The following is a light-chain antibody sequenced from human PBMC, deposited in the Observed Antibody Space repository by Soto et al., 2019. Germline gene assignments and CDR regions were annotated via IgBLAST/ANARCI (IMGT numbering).Light chain of an antibody. V-gene: IGLV1-51*02. Sequence: QSVLTQPPSVSAAPGQKVTISCSGSSSNIGNNYVSWYQQIPGTAPKLHIYENNRRPSGTPDRFSGSKSGTSATLGITGLQAGDEADYYCGTWDSSLSAVVFGGGTKVTVL. CDR3: GTWDSSLSAVV. J-gene: IGLJ2*01. CDR1: SSNIGNNY. CDR2: ENN.